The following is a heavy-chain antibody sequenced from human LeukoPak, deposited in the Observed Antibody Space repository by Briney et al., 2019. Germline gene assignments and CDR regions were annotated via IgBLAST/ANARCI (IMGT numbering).Heavy chain of an antibody. CDR3: ARVGPWLRLELAMSFHGMDV. CDR2: IYYSGNT. J-gene: IGHJ6*04. Sequence: PSQTLFLTCTVSGDSNSSGDYYWSWIRQPPGMGLEWIGYIYYSGNTYYTPSLKSRLTISIDTSQNRFSLRLSSVTAADTAVYYCARVGPWLRLELAMSFHGMDVWGKGTTVTVSS. D-gene: IGHD5-12*01. V-gene: IGHV4-30-4*01. CDR1: GDSNSSGDYY.